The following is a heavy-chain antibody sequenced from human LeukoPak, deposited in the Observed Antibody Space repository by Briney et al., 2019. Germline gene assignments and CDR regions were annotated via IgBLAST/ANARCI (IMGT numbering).Heavy chain of an antibody. CDR3: ARDLLGYCSAGSCYSLEI. J-gene: IGHJ4*02. D-gene: IGHD2-15*01. Sequence: SVKVSCKASGGTFSSYAISWVRQAPGQGLEWMGRIIPILGIANYAQKFQGRVTITADKSTSTAYMELSSLRSEDTAVYYCARDLLGYCSAGSCYSLEIWGQGTLVTVSS. CDR2: IIPILGIA. V-gene: IGHV1-69*04. CDR1: GGTFSSYA.